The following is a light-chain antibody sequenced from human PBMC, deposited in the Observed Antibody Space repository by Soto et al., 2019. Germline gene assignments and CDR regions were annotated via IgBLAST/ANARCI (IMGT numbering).Light chain of an antibody. Sequence: VLTQSPATLSLSPGERCTLSCRASQSVSSSLAWYQQKPGQAPRLLLYGASSRATGIPDRFSGSGSGTDFTLTISRLEPEDFAVYYCQQYGNSPWTCGQGTKVDI. V-gene: IGKV3-20*01. CDR2: GAS. CDR1: QSVSSS. J-gene: IGKJ1*01. CDR3: QQYGNSPWT.